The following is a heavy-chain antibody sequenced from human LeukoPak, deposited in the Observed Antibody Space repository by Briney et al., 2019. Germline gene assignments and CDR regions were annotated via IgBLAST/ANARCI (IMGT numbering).Heavy chain of an antibody. D-gene: IGHD1-1*01. CDR2: INHSGST. Sequence: SETLSLACAVYGGSFSGYYWSWIRQPPGKGLEWIGEINHSGSTNYNPSLKSRVTISVDTSKNQFSLKLSSVTAADTAVYYCATSPTLQRIDYWGQGTLVTVSS. V-gene: IGHV4-34*01. CDR1: GGSFSGYY. CDR3: ATSPTLQRIDY. J-gene: IGHJ4*02.